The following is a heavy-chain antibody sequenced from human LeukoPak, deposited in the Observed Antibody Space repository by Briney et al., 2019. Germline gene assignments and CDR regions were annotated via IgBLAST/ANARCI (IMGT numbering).Heavy chain of an antibody. CDR2: IYYTGST. D-gene: IGHD3-22*01. CDR1: GGSISSYY. V-gene: IGHV4-59*01. J-gene: IGHJ4*02. CDR3: ARSSESYDRSGYYSYYFDY. Sequence: SETLSLTCTVSGGSISSYYWSWIRQPPGKGLEWIGYIYYTGSTNNNPSLKSRVTISVDTSKNQFSLKLSSVTAADTAVYYCARSSESYDRSGYYSYYFDYWGQGTLVTVSS.